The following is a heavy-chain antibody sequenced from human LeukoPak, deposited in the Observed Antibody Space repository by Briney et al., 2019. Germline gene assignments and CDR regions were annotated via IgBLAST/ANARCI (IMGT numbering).Heavy chain of an antibody. CDR3: ARVGRSRGSLPNSYYYMDV. V-gene: IGHV1-69*05. Sequence: GASVKVSCKASGYTFTSYDINWVRQATGQGLEWMGGIIPIFGSTNYAQKFQGRVTITTDQSTRTAYMELNSLSSDDTAVYYCARVGRSRGSLPNSYYYMDVWGKGTTVTVSS. J-gene: IGHJ6*03. D-gene: IGHD1-26*01. CDR2: IIPIFGST. CDR1: GYTFTSYD.